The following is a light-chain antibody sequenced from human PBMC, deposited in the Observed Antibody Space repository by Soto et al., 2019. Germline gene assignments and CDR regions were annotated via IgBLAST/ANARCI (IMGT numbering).Light chain of an antibody. J-gene: IGKJ2*01. V-gene: IGKV3-15*01. CDR1: QSVSSN. CDR3: QQHDKWPFT. Sequence: EIVMTQSPATLSVSPGERATLSCRASQSVSSNLAWYQQKPGQAPRLLIYGASTRATGIPARLSGSGSGTEFTITISSLQSEDVAVYYCQQHDKWPFTFGQGTKLDIK. CDR2: GAS.